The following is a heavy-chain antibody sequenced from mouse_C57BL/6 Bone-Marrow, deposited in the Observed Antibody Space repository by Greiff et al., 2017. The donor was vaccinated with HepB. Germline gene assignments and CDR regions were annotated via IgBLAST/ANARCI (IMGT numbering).Heavy chain of an antibody. D-gene: IGHD2-3*01. CDR2: IDPSDSYT. CDR3: ARDGYYEDYYAMDY. J-gene: IGHJ4*01. V-gene: IGHV1-50*01. Sequence: QVQLQQPGAELVKPGASVKLSCNASGYTFTSYWMQWVKQRPGQGLEWIGEIDPSDSYTNYNQKFKGKATLTVDTSSSTAYMQLSSLTSEDSAVYYCARDGYYEDYYAMDYWGQGTSVTVSS. CDR1: GYTFTSYW.